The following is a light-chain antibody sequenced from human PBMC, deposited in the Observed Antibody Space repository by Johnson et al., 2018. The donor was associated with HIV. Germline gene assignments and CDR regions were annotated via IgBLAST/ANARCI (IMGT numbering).Light chain of an antibody. V-gene: IGLV1-51*02. CDR1: SSNIGNNY. Sequence: QSVLTQPPSVSAAPGQKVTISCSGSSSNIGNNYVSWYQQLPGTAPKLLIYEDNKRPSGIPDRFSGSKSGTSATRAITGLQTGDAADYYCGTWDTSLRAVFGTGTKVTFL. CDR3: GTWDTSLRAV. CDR2: EDN. J-gene: IGLJ1*01.